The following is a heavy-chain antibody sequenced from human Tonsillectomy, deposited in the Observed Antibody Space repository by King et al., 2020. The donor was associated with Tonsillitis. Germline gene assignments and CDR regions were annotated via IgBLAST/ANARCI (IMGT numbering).Heavy chain of an antibody. J-gene: IGHJ6*02. Sequence: VQLVESGGGLVQPGRSLRLSCAASGFTFDDNAMHWVRKAPGKGLEWVSGISWNSGSIGYADSVKGRFTISRDNAKNSLYLQMNSLRAEDTALYYCAKDKGPIVVVVAAKYYYYGMDVWGQGTTVTVSS. CDR1: GFTFDDNA. CDR2: ISWNSGSI. CDR3: AKDKGPIVVVVAAKYYYYGMDV. V-gene: IGHV3-9*01. D-gene: IGHD2-15*01.